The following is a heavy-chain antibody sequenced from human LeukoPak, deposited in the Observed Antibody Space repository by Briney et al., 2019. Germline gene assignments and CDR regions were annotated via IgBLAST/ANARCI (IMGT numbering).Heavy chain of an antibody. D-gene: IGHD2-15*01. J-gene: IGHJ4*02. Sequence: PGGSLRLSCAASGFMFNSYGIHWVRQAPGKGLEWVAFIQYDGNKKYYADSVKGRFTISRDNPKNPLYLQMNSLKTEDTAVYYCAKDLVGYCSGGSCYTPAYWGQGTLVTVSS. CDR3: AKDLVGYCSGGSCYTPAY. V-gene: IGHV3-30*02. CDR1: GFMFNSYG. CDR2: IQYDGNKK.